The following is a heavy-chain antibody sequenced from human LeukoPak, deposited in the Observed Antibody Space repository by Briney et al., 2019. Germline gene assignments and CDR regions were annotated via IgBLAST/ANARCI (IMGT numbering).Heavy chain of an antibody. J-gene: IGHJ4*02. CDR2: IFGDGSIT. D-gene: IGHD5-24*01. V-gene: IGHV3-74*01. CDR1: GFTFSNYW. Sequence: GGSLRLSCAASGFTFSNYWMHWVRQVPGKGLMWVSNIFGDGSITNYADSVKGRFTISRDNAKNMLYLQMNSLRVEDTAVYYWAREDESPDYWGQGILVTVSS. CDR3: AREDESPDY.